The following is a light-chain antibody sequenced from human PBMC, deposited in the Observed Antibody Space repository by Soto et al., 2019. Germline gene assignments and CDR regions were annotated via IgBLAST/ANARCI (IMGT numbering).Light chain of an antibody. CDR2: EVS. Sequence: QSALTQPASVSGSPGQSITISCTGTSSDVGGYNYVSWYQQHPGKAPKLIIFEVSNRPSGVSNRFSGSKSGNTASLTISGLQADDEADYYCNSYTSSSTHYVFGTGTKLPS. CDR3: NSYTSSSTHYV. J-gene: IGLJ1*01. CDR1: SSDVGGYNY. V-gene: IGLV2-14*01.